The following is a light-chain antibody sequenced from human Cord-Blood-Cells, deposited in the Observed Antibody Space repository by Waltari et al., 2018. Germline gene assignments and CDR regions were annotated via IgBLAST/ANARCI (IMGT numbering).Light chain of an antibody. J-gene: IGLJ1*01. CDR2: EGS. V-gene: IGLV2-23*01. CDR1: SSDVRSYNL. Sequence: QSALTPPASVSGSPGTSTTISCTGTSSDVRSYNLVSWDQQHPGKAPKLMIYEGSKRPSGVSNRFSGSKSGNTASLTISGLQAEDEADYYCCSYAGSSTYVFGTGTKVTVL. CDR3: CSYAGSSTYV.